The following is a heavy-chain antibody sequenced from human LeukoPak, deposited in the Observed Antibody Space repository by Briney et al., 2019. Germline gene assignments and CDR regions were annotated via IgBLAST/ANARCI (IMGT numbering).Heavy chain of an antibody. Sequence: ASVKVSCKASAYTFTGYYMHWVRQAPGQGLEWMGWIYPNSGGTNYAQKFQGRVTMTRDTSISTAYMELSRLRSDDTAVYYCARSEQFMDVWGKGTTVTVSS. CDR2: IYPNSGGT. CDR1: AYTFTGYY. V-gene: IGHV1-2*02. J-gene: IGHJ6*03. CDR3: ARSEQFMDV. D-gene: IGHD6-19*01.